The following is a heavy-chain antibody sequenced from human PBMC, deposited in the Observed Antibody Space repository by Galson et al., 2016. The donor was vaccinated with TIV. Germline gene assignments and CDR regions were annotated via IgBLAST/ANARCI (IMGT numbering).Heavy chain of an antibody. CDR1: GFTFGIFA. CDR3: TKVPSSGFSYYYGLDV. CDR2: ISGGGGST. J-gene: IGHJ6*02. Sequence: SLRLSCAASGFTFGIFAVTWVRQAPGMGLEWVSAISGGGGSTYYADSVKGRFTISRDNSKNTLFLQMNSLRAEDTAVYYCTKVPSSGFSYYYGLDVWGQGTTVTVSS. D-gene: IGHD3-22*01. V-gene: IGHV3-23*01.